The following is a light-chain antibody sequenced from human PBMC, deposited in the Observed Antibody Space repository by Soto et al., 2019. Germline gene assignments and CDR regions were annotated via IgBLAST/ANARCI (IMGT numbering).Light chain of an antibody. CDR3: QSYDSILSGVV. V-gene: IGLV2-23*01. CDR1: SSNIGSYNF. Sequence: QSALTQPASVSGSPGQSITISCTGTSSNIGSYNFVSWYQQRPGRAPKLMIFEATKRPSGVPPRFSGSKSGNTASLTISGLQAEDEADYYCQSYDSILSGVVFGGGTKLTVL. CDR2: EAT. J-gene: IGLJ2*01.